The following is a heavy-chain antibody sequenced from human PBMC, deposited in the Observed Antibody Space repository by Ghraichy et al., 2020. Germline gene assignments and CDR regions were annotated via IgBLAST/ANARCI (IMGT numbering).Heavy chain of an antibody. V-gene: IGHV1-69*13. J-gene: IGHJ2*01. CDR1: GGTFSSYA. CDR2: IIPIFGTA. CDR3: ARDREVVTARSSYWYFDL. Sequence: SVKVSRKASGGTFSSYAISWVRQAPGQGLEWMGGIIPIFGTANYAQKFQGRVTITADESTSTAYMELSSLRSEDTAVYYCARDREVVTARSSYWYFDLWGRGTLVTVSS. D-gene: IGHD2-21*02.